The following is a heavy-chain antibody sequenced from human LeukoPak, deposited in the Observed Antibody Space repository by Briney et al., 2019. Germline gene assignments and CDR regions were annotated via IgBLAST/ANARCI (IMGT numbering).Heavy chain of an antibody. CDR2: INHSGST. V-gene: IGHV4-34*01. Sequence: SETLSLTCAVYGRSFSGYYWSWIRQTPGKGLEWIGEINHSGSTTYNPSLKSRVTISVDTSKNQFSLKLSSVTAADTALYYCARKIVDTAMVKFDYWGQGTLVTVSS. CDR1: GRSFSGYY. CDR3: ARKIVDTAMVKFDY. J-gene: IGHJ4*02. D-gene: IGHD5-18*01.